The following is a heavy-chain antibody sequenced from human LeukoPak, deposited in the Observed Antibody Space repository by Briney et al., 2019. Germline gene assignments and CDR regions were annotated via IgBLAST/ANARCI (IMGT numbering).Heavy chain of an antibody. CDR3: ARDLGGATAYYFDY. Sequence: GGPLRLSCAASGFTFSSYSMNWVRQAPGKGLEWVSYISSSSSTIYYADSVKGRFTVSRDNAKNSLYLQMSSLRAEDTAVYYCARDLGGATAYYFDYWGQGTLVTVSS. D-gene: IGHD1-26*01. J-gene: IGHJ4*02. CDR2: ISSSSSTI. CDR1: GFTFSSYS. V-gene: IGHV3-48*01.